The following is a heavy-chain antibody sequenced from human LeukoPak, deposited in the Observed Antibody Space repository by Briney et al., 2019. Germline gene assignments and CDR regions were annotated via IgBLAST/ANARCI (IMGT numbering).Heavy chain of an antibody. D-gene: IGHD3-9*01. CDR2: ISSSSSYI. V-gene: IGHV3-21*01. Sequence: GGSLRLSCAASGFPFSRYSMNCVREAPGKGLEWVSSISSSSSYIFYGVSVEGRFTISRDNAKNSLYLKMNSLRAEDTAVYYCATWPNFDWLLANDAFDIWGQGTMVTVSS. CDR1: GFPFSRYS. J-gene: IGHJ3*02. CDR3: ATWPNFDWLLANDAFDI.